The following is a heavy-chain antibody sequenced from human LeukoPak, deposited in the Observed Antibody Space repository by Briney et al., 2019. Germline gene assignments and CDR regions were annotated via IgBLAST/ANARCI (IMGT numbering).Heavy chain of an antibody. J-gene: IGHJ6*03. Sequence: ASVKVSCKASGYTFTSYDINWVRQATGQGLEWMGWMNPNSGNTGYAQKFQGRVTMTRNTSISTAYMELSSLRSEDTAVYYCARGPRGRPRLYYYYYMDVWGKGTTVTISS. CDR3: ARGPRGRPRLYYYYYMDV. V-gene: IGHV1-8*01. CDR1: GYTFTSYD. CDR2: MNPNSGNT. D-gene: IGHD2-15*01.